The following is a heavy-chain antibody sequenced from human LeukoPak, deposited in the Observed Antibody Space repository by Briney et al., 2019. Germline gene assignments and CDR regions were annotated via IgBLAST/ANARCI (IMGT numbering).Heavy chain of an antibody. Sequence: GESLKISCKGSGYSFTSYWIGWVRQMPGKGLEWMGIIYPGDSDTRYSPSFQGQVTISADKSISTAYLQWSSLKASDTAMYYCARFGGGYYYDSSGIDYWGQGTLVTVSS. CDR2: IYPGDSDT. CDR3: ARFGGGYYYDSSGIDY. J-gene: IGHJ4*02. V-gene: IGHV5-51*01. D-gene: IGHD3-22*01. CDR1: GYSFTSYW.